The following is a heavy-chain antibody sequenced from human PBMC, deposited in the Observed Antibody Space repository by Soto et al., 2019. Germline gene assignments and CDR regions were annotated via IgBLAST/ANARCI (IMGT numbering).Heavy chain of an antibody. J-gene: IGHJ5*02. V-gene: IGHV4-39*01. Sequence: SETLSLTCTVSGGSISSSSYYWVWIRRPPGKGLEWIGNIYYSGSTYYNPSLKSRVTISVDTSKNQFTLKLSSVTAADTAVYYCARGGERSCIQLWSWGQGTLVTVS. CDR1: GGSISSSSYY. CDR3: ARGGERSCIQLWS. CDR2: IYYSGST. D-gene: IGHD5-18*01.